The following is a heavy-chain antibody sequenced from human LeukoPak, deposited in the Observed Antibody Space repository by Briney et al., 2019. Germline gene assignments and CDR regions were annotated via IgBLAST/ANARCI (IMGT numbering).Heavy chain of an antibody. CDR1: GYTFTSYY. V-gene: IGHV1-46*01. CDR2: INPSGGST. CDR3: ARVQGYTAMVYYFDY. Sequence: ASVKVSCKASGYTFTSYYMHWVRQAPGQGLEWMGIINPSGGSTSYAQKFQGRVTMTRDTSTSTVYMELSSLRSEDTAVYYCARVQGYTAMVYYFDYWGQGTLVTVSP. J-gene: IGHJ4*02. D-gene: IGHD5-18*01.